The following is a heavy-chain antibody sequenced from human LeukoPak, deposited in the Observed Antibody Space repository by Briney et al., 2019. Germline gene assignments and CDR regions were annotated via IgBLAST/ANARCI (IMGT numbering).Heavy chain of an antibody. Sequence: SETLSLTCAVSGGSFSGYYWSWVRQPPGKGLEWVGEINHSGSTNYNPSLKSRVTISVDTSKNQFSLKLSSVTAADTAVYYCARRGYCTNGVCPFDYWGQGTLVTVSS. J-gene: IGHJ4*02. V-gene: IGHV4-34*01. CDR3: ARRGYCTNGVCPFDY. D-gene: IGHD2-8*01. CDR1: GGSFSGYY. CDR2: INHSGST.